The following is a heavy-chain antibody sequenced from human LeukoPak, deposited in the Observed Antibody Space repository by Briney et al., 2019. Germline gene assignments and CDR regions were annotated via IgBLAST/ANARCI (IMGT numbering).Heavy chain of an antibody. J-gene: IGHJ4*02. D-gene: IGHD3-10*01. V-gene: IGHV1-18*04. CDR2: ISAYNGNT. Sequence: GASVKVSCKASGYTFTSYGISWVRQAPGQGLEWMGWISAYNGNTNYAQKLRGRVTMTTDTSTSTAYMELRSLRSDDTAVYYCARAQYYYGSGSYPIPDYWGQGTLVTVSS. CDR1: GYTFTSYG. CDR3: ARAQYYYGSGSYPIPDY.